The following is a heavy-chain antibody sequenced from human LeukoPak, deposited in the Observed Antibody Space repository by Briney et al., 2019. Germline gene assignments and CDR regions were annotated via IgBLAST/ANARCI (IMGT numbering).Heavy chain of an antibody. J-gene: IGHJ6*03. CDR2: TKSKAYGGTT. CDR1: GFTFGDYA. Sequence: GGSLRLSCTASGFTFGDYAMNWVRQAPGKGLEWVGFTKSKAYGGTTEYATSVKGRFTISRDDSKSIAYLQMNSLKTEDTAVYYCTRAEKQQQFSLSRIYYYYMDVWGEGTTVTISS. V-gene: IGHV3-49*04. CDR3: TRAEKQQQFSLSRIYYYYMDV. D-gene: IGHD6-13*01.